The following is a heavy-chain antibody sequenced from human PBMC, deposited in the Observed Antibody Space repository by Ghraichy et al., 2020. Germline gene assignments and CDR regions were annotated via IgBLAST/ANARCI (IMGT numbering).Heavy chain of an antibody. Sequence: SCTVSGGSISSGGYYWSWIRQHPGKGLEWIGYIYYSGSTYYNPSLKSRVTISVDTSKNQFSLKLSSVTAADTAMYYCARLLTGTVMNYWYFDLWGRGTLVTVSS. CDR3: ARLLTGTVMNYWYFDL. CDR2: IYYSGST. J-gene: IGHJ2*01. CDR1: GGSISSGGYY. V-gene: IGHV4-31*03. D-gene: IGHD1-20*01.